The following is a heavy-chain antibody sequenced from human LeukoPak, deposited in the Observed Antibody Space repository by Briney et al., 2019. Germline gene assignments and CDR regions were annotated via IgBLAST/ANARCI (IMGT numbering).Heavy chain of an antibody. J-gene: IGHJ4*02. CDR2: ITSGASVI. CDR3: ARKRIADLGDETSFGGSPFDS. Sequence: GGSLRLSCVASGFTFKSHHMNWVRQAPGQGLEWLSGITSGASVIYYADSVKGRFTISRDDAKNSLFLQMSGLTVDDTAVYYCARKRIADLGDETSFGGSPFDSWGQGTLVIVSS. CDR1: GFTFKSHH. D-gene: IGHD3-16*01. V-gene: IGHV3-48*03.